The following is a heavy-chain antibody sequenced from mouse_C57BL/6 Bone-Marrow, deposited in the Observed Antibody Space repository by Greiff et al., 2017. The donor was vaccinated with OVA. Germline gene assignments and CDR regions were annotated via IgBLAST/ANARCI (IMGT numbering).Heavy chain of an antibody. CDR1: GYTFTSYW. CDR2: IYPGNSDT. D-gene: IGHD1-1*01. Sequence: VQLQQSGTVLARPGASVKMSCKTSGYTFTSYWMHWVQQRPGQGLEWIGAIYPGNSDTSYNQKFKGKAKLTAVTSASTAYMELSSLTNEDSAVYYCTRDYGSRYYFDYWGQGTTLTVSS. V-gene: IGHV1-5*01. CDR3: TRDYGSRYYFDY. J-gene: IGHJ2*01.